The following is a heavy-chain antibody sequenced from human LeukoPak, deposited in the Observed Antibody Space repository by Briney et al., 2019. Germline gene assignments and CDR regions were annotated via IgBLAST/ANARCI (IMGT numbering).Heavy chain of an antibody. Sequence: WVRQAPGKGLEWVSGISGSGGSIRYADSVKGRFIISRDNSKNTLYLQMNSLRAEGTAVYYCAKGGDGYNYYFDYWGQETLVTVSS. CDR2: ISGSGGSI. CDR3: AKGGDGYNYYFDY. J-gene: IGHJ4*02. D-gene: IGHD5-24*01. V-gene: IGHV3-23*01.